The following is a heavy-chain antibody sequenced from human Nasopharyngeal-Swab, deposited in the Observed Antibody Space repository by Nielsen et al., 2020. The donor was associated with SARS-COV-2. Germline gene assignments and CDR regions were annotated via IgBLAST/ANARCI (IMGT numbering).Heavy chain of an antibody. CDR2: IYTSGST. Sequence: SETLSLTCTVSGGSISSYYWSWIRQPAGKGLEWIGRIYTSGSTNYNPSLKSRVTMSVDTSKNQFSLKLSSVTAADTAVYYCARDGYSSGWHPHYYYYYGMDVWGQGTTVTVSS. D-gene: IGHD6-19*01. V-gene: IGHV4-4*07. J-gene: IGHJ6*02. CDR3: ARDGYSSGWHPHYYYYYGMDV. CDR1: GGSISSYY.